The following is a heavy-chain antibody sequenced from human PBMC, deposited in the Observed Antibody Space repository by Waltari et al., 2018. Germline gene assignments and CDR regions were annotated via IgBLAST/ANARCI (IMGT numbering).Heavy chain of an antibody. Sequence: QVQVVQSGGEVEEPGASVKVSCKASEYRFTSYPLHWVRQAPGQSLEWMGWINTANGNTRYSQKFQGRVTFTRDTSASTAFMELSSLISEDTAMYYCAREMTRGGGSLDYWGQGTLVTVSS. D-gene: IGHD3-16*01. CDR2: INTANGNT. V-gene: IGHV1-3*04. CDR3: AREMTRGGGSLDY. J-gene: IGHJ4*02. CDR1: EYRFTSYP.